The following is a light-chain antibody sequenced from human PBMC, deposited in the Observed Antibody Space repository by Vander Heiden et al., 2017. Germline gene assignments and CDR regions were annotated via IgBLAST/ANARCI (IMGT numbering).Light chain of an antibody. CDR2: QDN. J-gene: IGLJ2*01. CDR1: RLGENY. CDR3: QAWASRVPVI. Sequence: SYDLAPPPSVSVSPGQTASITCSGYRLGENYISWSQQRPGHSPQVVIYQDNKRPSGIPERFSGYNSGNTATLTISGAQALDEADYYCQAWASRVPVIFGGGTQLTVL. V-gene: IGLV3-1*01.